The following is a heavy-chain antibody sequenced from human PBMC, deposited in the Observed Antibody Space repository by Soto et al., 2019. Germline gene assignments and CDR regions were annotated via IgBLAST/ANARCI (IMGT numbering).Heavy chain of an antibody. CDR1: GYTFTGYY. CDR3: ARDRGDYDGACFDY. Sequence: ASVKVSCKASGYTFTGYYMHWVRQAPGQGLEWMGWINPNSGGTNYAQKLQGRVTMTRDTSISTAYMELSRLRSDDTAVYYCARDRGDYDGACFDYWGQGTLVTVSS. CDR2: INPNSGGT. D-gene: IGHD4-17*01. J-gene: IGHJ4*02. V-gene: IGHV1-2*02.